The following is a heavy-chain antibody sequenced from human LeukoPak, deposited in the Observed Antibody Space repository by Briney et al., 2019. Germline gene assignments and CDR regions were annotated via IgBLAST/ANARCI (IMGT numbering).Heavy chain of an antibody. J-gene: IGHJ4*02. CDR3: ARYSNSGPIEY. V-gene: IGHV3-7*01. Sequence: GGSLRLSCAVSGFTFGNYWMSWVRQAPGKGLEWVANIKQDGSEKHYGDSVRGRFTISRDNAKNSLYLQMSSLGVDDTAVYYCARYSNSGPIEYWGQGTLSPSPQ. D-gene: IGHD2-15*01. CDR1: GFTFGNYW. CDR2: IKQDGSEK.